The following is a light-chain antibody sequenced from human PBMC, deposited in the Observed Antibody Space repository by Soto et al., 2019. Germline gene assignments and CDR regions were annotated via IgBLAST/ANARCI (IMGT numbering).Light chain of an antibody. CDR3: QQYGSSGT. Sequence: EIVLTQSPGTLSLSPGERATLSCRASQSVSSSYLAWYQQKPGQAPRLLIYGASNRATGIPDRISGSGSGTDFTLTISRLEPEDFAVYYCQQYGSSGTFGQGTKVDIK. CDR1: QSVSSSY. J-gene: IGKJ1*01. CDR2: GAS. V-gene: IGKV3-20*01.